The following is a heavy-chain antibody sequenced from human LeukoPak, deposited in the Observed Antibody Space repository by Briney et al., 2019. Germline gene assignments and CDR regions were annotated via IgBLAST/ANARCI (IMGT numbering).Heavy chain of an antibody. CDR1: GFTFSSYS. V-gene: IGHV3-48*01. CDR2: ISSSSSII. J-gene: IGHJ5*02. Sequence: GGSLRLSCAASGFTFSSYSMNWVRQAPGKGLEWVSYISSSSSIIYYADSVKGRFTISRDNAKNSLYLQMNSLRAEDTAVYYCARARTAQYNWFDPWGQGTLDTVSS. CDR3: ARARTAQYNWFDP. D-gene: IGHD4-17*01.